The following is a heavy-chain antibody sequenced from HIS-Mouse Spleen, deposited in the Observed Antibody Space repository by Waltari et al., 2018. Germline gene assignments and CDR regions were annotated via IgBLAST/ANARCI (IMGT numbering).Heavy chain of an antibody. CDR3: AREIPYSSSWYDWYFDL. V-gene: IGHV4-39*07. CDR2: IYYSGST. D-gene: IGHD6-13*01. CDR1: GGSISSSSSH. Sequence: QLQLQESGPGLVTPSETLSPPCTVSGGSISSSSSHWGWIRQPPGKGLEWIGSIYYSGSTDYNPSLKSRVTISVDTSKNQFSLKLSSVTAADTAVYYCAREIPYSSSWYDWYFDLWGRGTLVTVSS. J-gene: IGHJ2*01.